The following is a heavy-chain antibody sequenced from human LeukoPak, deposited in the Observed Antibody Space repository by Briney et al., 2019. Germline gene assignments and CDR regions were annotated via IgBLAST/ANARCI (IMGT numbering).Heavy chain of an antibody. Sequence: GGSLRLSCAASGFSFSFYWMHWVRQAPGKGPVWVSRIKTDGSIADYADSVKGRFTISRDNAKNTLYLQMNSLGAEDTAVYYCAKKYSTGLDPWGQGTLVTVSS. CDR3: AKKYSTGLDP. CDR2: IKTDGSIA. J-gene: IGHJ5*02. D-gene: IGHD1-26*01. CDR1: GFSFSFYW. V-gene: IGHV3-74*01.